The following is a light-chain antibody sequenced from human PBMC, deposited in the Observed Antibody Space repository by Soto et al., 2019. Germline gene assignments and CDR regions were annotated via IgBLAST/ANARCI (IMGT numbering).Light chain of an antibody. CDR2: EVS. CDR1: SSDVGGYDY. J-gene: IGLJ1*01. Sequence: SALAHPASVSGSPGQSITISCTGTSSDVGGYDYVSWYQIHPGKAPKLMVFEVSNRPSGVSYRFSGSKSGNTASLTISGLQAEDEADYFCSSYSISTAYLFGTGTKVTVL. V-gene: IGLV2-14*01. CDR3: SSYSISTAYL.